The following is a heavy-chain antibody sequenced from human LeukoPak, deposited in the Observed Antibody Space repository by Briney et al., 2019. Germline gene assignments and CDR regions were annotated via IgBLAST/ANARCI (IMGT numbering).Heavy chain of an antibody. CDR3: ARGPGVSGWYNY. V-gene: IGHV4-34*01. J-gene: IGHJ4*02. CDR1: GGSFSGYY. D-gene: IGHD6-19*01. Sequence: SETLSLTSAVYGGSFSGYYWSWIRQPPGKGLEWIGEINHSGSTNYNPSLKSRVTISVDTSKNQFSLKLSSVTAADTAVYYCARGPGVSGWYNYWGQGTLVTVSS. CDR2: INHSGST.